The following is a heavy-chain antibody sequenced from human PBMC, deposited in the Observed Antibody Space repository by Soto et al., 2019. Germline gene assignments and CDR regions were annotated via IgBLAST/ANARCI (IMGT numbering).Heavy chain of an antibody. J-gene: IGHJ6*02. V-gene: IGHV4-34*01. CDR1: GGSFSGYY. CDR2: INHSGTT. Sequence: QVQLQQWGAGLLKPSETLSLTCTIYGGSFSGYYWTWIRQPPGKGLEWIGEINHSGTTNYSPSLKRLVSISVDTSKEKCSLNLSSVTAADTAVYYCASGKTRTARPSLRYYYYGLDVWGQGTTVTVSS. D-gene: IGHD6-6*01. CDR3: ASGKTRTARPSLRYYYYGLDV.